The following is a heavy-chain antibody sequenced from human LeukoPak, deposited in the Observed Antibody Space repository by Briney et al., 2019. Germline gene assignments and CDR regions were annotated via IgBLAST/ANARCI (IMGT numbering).Heavy chain of an antibody. J-gene: IGHJ3*01. Sequence: GESLKISCKGSGYSFTSYWIGWVRQMPGKGLEWMGIIYPGDSDTRYSPSFQGQVTISADKSISTAYLQWSSLRASETAVYYCARLGVPGGMPDAFDVWGQGTMVTVSS. CDR1: GYSFTSYW. CDR2: IYPGDSDT. D-gene: IGHD2-2*01. V-gene: IGHV5-51*01. CDR3: ARLGVPGGMPDAFDV.